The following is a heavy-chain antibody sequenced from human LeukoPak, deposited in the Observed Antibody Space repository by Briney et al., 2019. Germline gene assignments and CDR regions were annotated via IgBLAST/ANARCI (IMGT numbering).Heavy chain of an antibody. Sequence: GGSLRLSCAASGFTFSSYWMSWVRQAPGKGLEWVANIKQDGSEKYYVDSVKGRFTISRDNSKNTLYLQMNSLRAEDTAVYYCAKDEAYGDYVGNWFDPWGQGTLVTVSS. D-gene: IGHD4-17*01. J-gene: IGHJ5*02. CDR3: AKDEAYGDYVGNWFDP. CDR2: IKQDGSEK. CDR1: GFTFSSYW. V-gene: IGHV3-7*03.